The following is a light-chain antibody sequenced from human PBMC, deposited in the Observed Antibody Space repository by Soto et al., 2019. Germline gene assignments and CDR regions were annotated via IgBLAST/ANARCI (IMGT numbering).Light chain of an antibody. J-gene: IGKJ1*01. V-gene: IGKV3-20*01. CDR1: QSVSSSY. CDR2: GAS. CDR3: QQYGSSRA. Sequence: EIVLTQSPGTLSLSPGERATLSCRASQSVSSSYLAWYQQKPGQAPRLLIYGASSRATGIPDRFSGSGSATDFTLTSSRLEPEDFAVYYCQQYGSSRAFGQGTKVEIK.